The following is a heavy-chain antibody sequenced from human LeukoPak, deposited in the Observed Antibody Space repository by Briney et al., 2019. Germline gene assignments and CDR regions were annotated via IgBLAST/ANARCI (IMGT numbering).Heavy chain of an antibody. D-gene: IGHD3-3*01. CDR1: GGTFSSYA. CDR2: IIPIFGTA. J-gene: IGHJ4*02. CDR3: ARGIFTIPSDY. V-gene: IGHV1-69*13. Sequence: SVKVSCKASGGTFSSYAISWVRQAPGQGLEWMGGIIPIFGTANYALKFQGRVTITADESTSTAYMELRSLRSDDTAVYYCARGIFTIPSDYWGQGTLVTVSS.